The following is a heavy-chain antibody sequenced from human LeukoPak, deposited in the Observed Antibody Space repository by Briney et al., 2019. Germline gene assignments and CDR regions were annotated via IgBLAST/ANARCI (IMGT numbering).Heavy chain of an antibody. CDR3: ARPLVGTTDYFDY. J-gene: IGHJ4*02. D-gene: IGHD1-26*01. V-gene: IGHV4-39*01. CDR1: GGSISSTNYH. CDR2: IYYSGST. Sequence: SETLPLTCTVSGGSISSTNYHWGWIRQPPGKGLEWIGSIYYSGSTYYNPSLKSRATISVDTSKNQFSLKLSSVTAADTAVYYCARPLVGTTDYFDYWGQGTLVTVSS.